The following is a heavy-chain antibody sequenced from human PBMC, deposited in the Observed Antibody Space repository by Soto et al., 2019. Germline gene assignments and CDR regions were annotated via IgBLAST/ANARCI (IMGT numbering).Heavy chain of an antibody. J-gene: IGHJ4*02. CDR1: VGSISRYY. Sequence: TLSLTCAVSVGSISRYYGSGSRQPPGKGLEWIGYIYYSGSTNYNPSLKSRVTISVDTSKNQFSLKLSSVTAADTAVYYCARDLGHDSGGSFDYWGQGTLATVSP. V-gene: IGHV4-59*12. CDR2: IYYSGST. CDR3: ARDLGHDSGGSFDY. D-gene: IGHD3-22*01.